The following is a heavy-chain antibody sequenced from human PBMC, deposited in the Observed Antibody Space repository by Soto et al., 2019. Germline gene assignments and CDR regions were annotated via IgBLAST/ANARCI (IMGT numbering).Heavy chain of an antibody. Sequence: GGSLRLSCAASGVTFSSYGMHWVRQAPGKGLEWVAVIWYDGSNKYYADSVKGRFTISRDNSKNTLYRQMNGLRAEDTAVYYCAGSVAEHPDATFDYWCQGTLGTVSS. D-gene: IGHD6-19*01. CDR1: GVTFSSYG. CDR2: IWYDGSNK. J-gene: IGHJ4*02. V-gene: IGHV3-33*01. CDR3: AGSVAEHPDATFDY.